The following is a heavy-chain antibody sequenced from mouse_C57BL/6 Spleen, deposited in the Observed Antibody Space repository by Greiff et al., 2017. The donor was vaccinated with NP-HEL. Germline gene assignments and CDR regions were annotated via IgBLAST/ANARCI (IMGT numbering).Heavy chain of an antibody. CDR1: GFTITDDY. J-gene: IGHJ3*01. CDR3: TTGGYDEAWFAY. D-gene: IGHD2-2*01. Sequence: VQLQQSGAELVRPGASVKLSCTASGFTITDDYMHWVKQRPEQGLEWIGWIDPENGGTEYASKFQGKATITADTSSNTAYLQLSSLTSEDAAVYYGTTGGYDEAWFAYWGQGTLVTVSA. CDR2: IDPENGGT. V-gene: IGHV14-4*01.